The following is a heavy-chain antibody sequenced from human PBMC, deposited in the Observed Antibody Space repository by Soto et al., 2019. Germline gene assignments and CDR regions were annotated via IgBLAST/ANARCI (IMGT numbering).Heavy chain of an antibody. D-gene: IGHD1-26*01. CDR2: IYRSGTT. CDR3: ARTHSGSYYSVFNY. CDR1: NFSISSGYY. Sequence: SETQSLTCVVSNFSISSGYYWGWIRQSPGKGLEWIASIYRSGTTSYNPSLKSRVTISVDPSKNQFSLMLTAVTAADTAVYYCARTHSGSYYSVFNYWGRGSLVTVSS. J-gene: IGHJ4*02. V-gene: IGHV4-38-2*01.